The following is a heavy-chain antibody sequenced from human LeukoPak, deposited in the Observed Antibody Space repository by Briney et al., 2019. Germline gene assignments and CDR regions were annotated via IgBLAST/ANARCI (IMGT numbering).Heavy chain of an antibody. D-gene: IGHD5-18*01. CDR3: ASFVDTAMADAFDI. V-gene: IGHV1-2*06. CDR1: GYTFTGYY. Sequence: ASVKVSCKASGYTFTGYYMHWVRQAPGQGLEWMGRINPNSGGTNCAQKFQGRVTMTRDTSISTAYMELSRLRSDDTAVYYCASFVDTAMADAFDIWGQGTMVTVSS. CDR2: INPNSGGT. J-gene: IGHJ3*02.